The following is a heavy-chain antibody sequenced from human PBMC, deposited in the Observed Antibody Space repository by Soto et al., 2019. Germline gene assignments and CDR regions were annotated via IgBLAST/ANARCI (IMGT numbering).Heavy chain of an antibody. CDR1: GFTFSSYG. Sequence: GGSLRLSCAASGFTFSSYGMHWVRQAPGKGLEWVALIWYDGSKKYYADSVKGRFTISRDDSKNTLYLQMNSLRAEGTAVYYCARGSEGNAFDIWGQGTMVTVSS. J-gene: IGHJ3*02. V-gene: IGHV3-33*01. D-gene: IGHD3-10*01. CDR3: ARGSEGNAFDI. CDR2: IWYDGSKK.